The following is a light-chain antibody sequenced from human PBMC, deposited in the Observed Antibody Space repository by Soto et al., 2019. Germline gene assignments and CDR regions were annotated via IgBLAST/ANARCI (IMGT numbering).Light chain of an antibody. CDR2: EVS. V-gene: IGLV2-8*01. CDR3: SSYAGSNNFPCV. J-gene: IGLJ1*01. CDR1: SSDVGGYNY. Sequence: QSVLTQPPSASGSPGQSVTTSCTGTSSDVGGYNYVSWYQQHPGKAPKLMIYEVSKRPSGVPDRFSGSKSGNTASLTVSGLQAEDEADYYCSSYAGSNNFPCVFGTGTKVTVL.